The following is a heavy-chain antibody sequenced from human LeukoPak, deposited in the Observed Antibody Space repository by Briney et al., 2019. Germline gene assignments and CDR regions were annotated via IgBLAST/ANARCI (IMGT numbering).Heavy chain of an antibody. D-gene: IGHD3-10*01. CDR1: GGSISSYY. V-gene: IGHV4-39*07. Sequence: SETLSLTCTVSGGSISSYYWGWIRQPPGKGLEWIGSIYYSGSTYYNPSLKSRVTISVDTSKNQFSLKLSSVTAADTAVYYCAELPRITMVRGIDYWGQGTLVTVSS. CDR2: IYYSGST. J-gene: IGHJ4*02. CDR3: AELPRITMVRGIDY.